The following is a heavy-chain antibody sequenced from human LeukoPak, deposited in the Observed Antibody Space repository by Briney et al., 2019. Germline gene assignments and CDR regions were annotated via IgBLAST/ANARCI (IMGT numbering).Heavy chain of an antibody. CDR2: IHQHGSKE. Sequence: GGSLRLSCAASGFTFSSYAMHWVRQAPGKGLEWVANIHQHGSKENYLDSVKGRFTISRDNAKSSIYLQMNSLRAEDTAIYYCARIGHDLYQTLDFWGNGNLITVSS. J-gene: IGHJ4*01. V-gene: IGHV3-7*03. CDR1: GFTFSSYA. CDR3: ARIGHDLYQTLDF. D-gene: IGHD2-2*01.